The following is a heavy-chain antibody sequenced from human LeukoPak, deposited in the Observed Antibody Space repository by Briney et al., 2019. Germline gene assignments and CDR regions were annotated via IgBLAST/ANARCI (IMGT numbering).Heavy chain of an antibody. CDR1: GGSISSYY. CDR3: ARVVHYPRYYYYYYMDV. J-gene: IGHJ6*03. D-gene: IGHD4/OR15-4a*01. V-gene: IGHV4-59*01. Sequence: SETLSLTCTVSGGSISSYYWSWIRQPPGKGLEWIGYIYYSGSTNYNPSLKSRVTISVDTSKNQFSLKLSSVTAADTAVYYCARVVHYPRYYYYYYMDVWGKGTTVTVSS. CDR2: IYYSGST.